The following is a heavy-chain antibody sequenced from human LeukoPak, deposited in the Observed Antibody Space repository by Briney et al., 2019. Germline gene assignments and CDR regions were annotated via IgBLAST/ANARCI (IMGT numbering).Heavy chain of an antibody. CDR3: AKDQDRAIVFDY. J-gene: IGHJ4*02. CDR2: IRYDGSNK. CDR1: GFTFSSYG. V-gene: IGHV3-30*02. Sequence: GGSLRLSCAASGFTFSSYGMHWVRQARGRGLEWVAFIRYDGSNKYYADSVKGRFTISRDNSKNTLYLQMNSLRAEDTAVYYCAKDQDRAIVFDYWGQGTLVTVSS. D-gene: IGHD5-18*01.